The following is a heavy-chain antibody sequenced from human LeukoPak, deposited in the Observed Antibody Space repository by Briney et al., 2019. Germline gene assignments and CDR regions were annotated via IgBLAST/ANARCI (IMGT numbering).Heavy chain of an antibody. J-gene: IGHJ6*03. V-gene: IGHV1-2*02. D-gene: IGHD5-12*01. CDR3: AKDRYGDYEAPFHYYMEV. CDR2: INPDSGGT. CDR1: GCTFTGYY. Sequence: WASVKVSCTASGCTFTGYYMHWVRQAPGQGLEWMGWINPDSGGTNYAQTFQGRVTTTRDTSISTAYMELSRLRSDDTAVYYCAKDRYGDYEAPFHYYMEVWGKGTAVTVSS.